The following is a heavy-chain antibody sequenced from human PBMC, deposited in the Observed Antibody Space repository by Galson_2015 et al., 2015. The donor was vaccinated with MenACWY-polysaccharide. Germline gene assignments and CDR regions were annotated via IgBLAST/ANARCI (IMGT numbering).Heavy chain of an antibody. CDR1: GFSFSSYW. CDR2: IKEGGSEK. Sequence: SLRLSCAAPGFSFSSYWMSWVRQAPGKGLKWVANIKEGGSEKYYVDSVKGRFTISRDNAKNSLYLQMNRLRAEDTAVYYCARVSVRFGGSRTSVIDHWGQGTLVTVSS. D-gene: IGHD3-16*01. J-gene: IGHJ4*02. CDR3: ARVSVRFGGSRTSVIDH. V-gene: IGHV3-7*03.